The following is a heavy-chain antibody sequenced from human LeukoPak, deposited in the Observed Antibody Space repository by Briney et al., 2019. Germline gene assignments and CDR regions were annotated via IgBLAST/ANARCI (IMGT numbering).Heavy chain of an antibody. D-gene: IGHD5-24*01. J-gene: IGHJ4*02. CDR3: ARDLSVEMATESY. Sequence: GGSLRLSCAASGFTFSSYSMNWVRQAPGKGLEWVSSISSSSSYIYYADSVKGRFTISRDNAKNSLYLQMNSLRAEDTAVYYCARDLSVEMATESYWGQGTLVTVSS. CDR2: ISSSSSYI. CDR1: GFTFSSYS. V-gene: IGHV3-21*04.